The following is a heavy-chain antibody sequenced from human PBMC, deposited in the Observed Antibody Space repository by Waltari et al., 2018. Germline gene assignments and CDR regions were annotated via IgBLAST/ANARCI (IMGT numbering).Heavy chain of an antibody. V-gene: IGHV1-69*13. Sequence: QVQLVQSGAEVKKPGSSVKVSCKASGGTFSSYANSWVRQAPGQVLEWMGRIIPIFGTANYAQKFQGRVTITADKSTSTAYMELSSLRSEDTAVYYCARELGTGRELLPHYFDYWGQGTLVTVSS. CDR2: IIPIFGTA. CDR1: GGTFSSYA. J-gene: IGHJ4*02. CDR3: ARELGTGRELLPHYFDY. D-gene: IGHD1-26*01.